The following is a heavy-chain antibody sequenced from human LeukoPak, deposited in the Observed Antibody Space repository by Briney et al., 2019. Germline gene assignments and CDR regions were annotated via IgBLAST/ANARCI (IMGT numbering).Heavy chain of an antibody. CDR1: GYTFTGYY. D-gene: IGHD3-3*01. Sequence: ASVKVSCKASGYTFTGYYMHWVRQAPGHGLEWMGWINPNSGGTNYAQKFQGRVTMTRDTSISTAYMELSRLRSDDTAVYYCARVVTIFGVVTLFDYWGQGTLVTVSS. CDR2: INPNSGGT. J-gene: IGHJ4*02. V-gene: IGHV1-2*02. CDR3: ARVVTIFGVVTLFDY.